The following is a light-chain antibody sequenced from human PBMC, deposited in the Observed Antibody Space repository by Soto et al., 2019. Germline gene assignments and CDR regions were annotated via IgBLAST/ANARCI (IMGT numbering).Light chain of an antibody. CDR1: QGITNR. V-gene: IGKV1D-12*01. CDR3: QQANSFPIT. J-gene: IGKJ5*01. Sequence: DIKMSQSPSSVSASVGDRVTITCRASQGITNRLAWYQQKPGKAPKLLIYEASSLQSGVPSRISGSGSGTDFTLTISSLQPEDFATYYCQQANSFPITFGQGRLLE. CDR2: EAS.